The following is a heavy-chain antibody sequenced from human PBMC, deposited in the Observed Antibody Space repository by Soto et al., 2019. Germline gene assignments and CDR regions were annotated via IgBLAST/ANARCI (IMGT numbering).Heavy chain of an antibody. V-gene: IGHV4-4*02. J-gene: IGHJ5*02. D-gene: IGHD5-12*01. CDR2: MLHSGTT. CDR1: GDSVSSNKW. Sequence: QLQLQESGPGLVKPSGTLSLTCAVSGDSVSSNKWWGWVRRSPGKALEWMAGMLHSGTTSYSPSLEXXVTLSIDKPQHRFSLRPNSVTVADTAVYLWMMSPGFYKIGSWGPGTLVTVSS. CDR3: MMSPGFYKIGS.